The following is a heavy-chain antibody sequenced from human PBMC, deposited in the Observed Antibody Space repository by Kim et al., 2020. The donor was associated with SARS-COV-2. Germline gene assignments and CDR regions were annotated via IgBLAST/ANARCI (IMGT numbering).Heavy chain of an antibody. V-gene: IGHV3-23*01. CDR3: AKVPRIAAAGYFDY. J-gene: IGHJ4*02. D-gene: IGHD6-13*01. Sequence: YPVKGRFTISRDNSKNTRYLQMNSLRAEDTAVYYCAKVPRIAAAGYFDYWGQGTLVTVSS.